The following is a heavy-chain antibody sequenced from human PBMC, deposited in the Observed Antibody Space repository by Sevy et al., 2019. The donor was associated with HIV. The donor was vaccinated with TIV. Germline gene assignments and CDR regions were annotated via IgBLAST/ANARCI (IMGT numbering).Heavy chain of an antibody. D-gene: IGHD3-16*01. V-gene: IGHV3-33*01. CDR1: GFTFSSYG. J-gene: IGHJ4*02. Sequence: GGSLRLSCAASGFTFSSYGMHWVRQAPGKGLEWVAVIWFDGSNTYYAASVKGRFTISRDIAENTLHLQMNSLRAEDTAVYYCARDLEFYDYGAYGPSFMPDYWGQGTLVTVSS. CDR3: ARDLEFYDYGAYGPSFMPDY. CDR2: IWFDGSNT.